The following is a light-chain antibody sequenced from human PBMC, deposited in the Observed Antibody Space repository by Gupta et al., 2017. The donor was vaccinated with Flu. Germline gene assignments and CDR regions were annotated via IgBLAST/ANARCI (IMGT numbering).Light chain of an antibody. CDR3: AHYRGSGISV. V-gene: IGLV8-61*01. J-gene: IGLJ3*02. Sequence: STGVGSTKYFSGWYQHTGSQAQRTIIYSTNPRSSGVPDRFAGSIVRKTAALTFTVQPEDDADDYYCAHYRGSGISVFGGGTKLTVL. CDR1: TGVGSTKYF. CDR2: STN.